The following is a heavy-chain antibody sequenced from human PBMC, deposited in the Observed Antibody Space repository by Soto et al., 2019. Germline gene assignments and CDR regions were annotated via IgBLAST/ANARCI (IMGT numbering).Heavy chain of an antibody. D-gene: IGHD3-10*01. CDR2: ISYDGSNK. V-gene: IGHV3-30-3*01. CDR3: ARDRRVRGVILSTPLYY. Sequence: QVQLVESGGGVVQPGRSLRLSCAASGFTFSSYAMHWVRQAPGKGLEWVAVISYDGSNKYYADSVKGRFTISRDNSKNTLYLQMNSLRAEDTAVYYCARDRRVRGVILSTPLYYWGQGTLVTVSS. J-gene: IGHJ4*02. CDR1: GFTFSSYA.